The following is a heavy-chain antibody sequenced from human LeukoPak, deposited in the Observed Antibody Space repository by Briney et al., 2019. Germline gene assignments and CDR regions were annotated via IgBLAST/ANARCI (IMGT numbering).Heavy chain of an antibody. D-gene: IGHD6-19*01. V-gene: IGHV3-21*04. Sequence: PGGSLRLSCTASGFTFSSYSMNWVRQAPGKGLEWVSYISSSSSNIFYAGSFKGRFTISRDNAQNSLYLQMNSLRAEDTALYYCANLAVAGTGSGDYWGQGTLVTVSS. CDR2: ISSSSSNI. CDR1: GFTFSSYS. CDR3: ANLAVAGTGSGDY. J-gene: IGHJ4*02.